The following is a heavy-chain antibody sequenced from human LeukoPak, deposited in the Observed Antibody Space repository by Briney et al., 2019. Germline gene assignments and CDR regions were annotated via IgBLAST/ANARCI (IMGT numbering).Heavy chain of an antibody. CDR2: ISAYNGNT. D-gene: IGHD2-2*03. V-gene: IGHV1-18*01. CDR1: GYTFTSYG. CDR3: AXAGNCSSXXXXXFGXXGDX. J-gene: IGHJ4*02. Sequence: ASVKVSCKASGYTFTSYGISWVRQAPGQGLEWMGWISAYNGNTNYAQKLQGRVTMTTDTSTSTAYMELRSLRSDDTAVYYCAXAGNCSSXXXXXFGXXGDXWGQGTLVTVSS.